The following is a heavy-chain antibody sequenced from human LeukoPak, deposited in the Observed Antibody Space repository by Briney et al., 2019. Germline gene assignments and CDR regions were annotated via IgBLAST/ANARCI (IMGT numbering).Heavy chain of an antibody. CDR3: ARHPIERSLGGVPDWFDP. V-gene: IGHV4-39*07. D-gene: IGHD3-3*01. J-gene: IGHJ5*02. CDR2: IHYTGST. Sequence: SETLSLTCTVSGGSIDRGDYYWGWVRQPPGKGLECIASIHYTGSTYYDPSLKSRVTLSVDTSKNQFSLNLYSVTAADTAIYYCARHPIERSLGGVPDWFDPWDQGTLVTVSS. CDR1: GGSIDRGDYY.